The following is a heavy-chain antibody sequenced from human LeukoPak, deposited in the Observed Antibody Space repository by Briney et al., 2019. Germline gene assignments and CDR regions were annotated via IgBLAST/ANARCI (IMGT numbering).Heavy chain of an antibody. J-gene: IGHJ6*03. CDR2: ISSSGSTI. CDR3: ARDGAGRRYYYYYMDV. CDR1: GFTFSDYY. Sequence: GGSLRLSCAASGFTFSDYYMSWIRQAPGKGLEWVSYISSSGSTIYYADSVEGRFTISRDNAKNSLYLQMNSLRAEDTAVYYCARDGAGRRYYYYYMDVWGKGTTVTVSS. D-gene: IGHD6-13*01. V-gene: IGHV3-11*01.